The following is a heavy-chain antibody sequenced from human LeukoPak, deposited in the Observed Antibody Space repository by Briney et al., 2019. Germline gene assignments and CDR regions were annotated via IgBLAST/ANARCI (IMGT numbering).Heavy chain of an antibody. CDR3: AKEVDCPSDCLFFHS. CDR2: INRRGHT. V-gene: IGHV3-43*01. D-gene: IGHD2-21*02. J-gene: IGHJ4*02. Sequence: WGSLRLSCAASGLTFDRFTIHWVRHTPGKGLEWVSLINRRGHTFYADSVKGRFTISRDNSRNSVFLQMNSLRPEDTALYHCAKEVDCPSDCLFFHSWGQGTLVTVSS. CDR1: GLTFDRFT.